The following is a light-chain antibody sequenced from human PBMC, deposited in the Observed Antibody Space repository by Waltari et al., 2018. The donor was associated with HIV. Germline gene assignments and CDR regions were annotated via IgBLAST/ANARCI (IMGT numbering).Light chain of an antibody. Sequence: SYVLTQPPSVSVAPGQTARITCGGHNIGSKGVHWYQQKPSQAPVLVVYDDSDRPSGIHERVSGSSSWNTATLTISRVEGGDEADFSCQVWDSSTDLRVFGGGTELTVL. J-gene: IGLJ2*01. CDR2: DDS. CDR1: NIGSKG. V-gene: IGLV3-21*02. CDR3: QVWDSSTDLRV.